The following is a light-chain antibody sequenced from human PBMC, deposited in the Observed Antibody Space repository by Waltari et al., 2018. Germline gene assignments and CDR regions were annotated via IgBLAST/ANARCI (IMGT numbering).Light chain of an antibody. CDR2: EVN. CDR1: SSDVGSYNL. CDR3: CSYAGSDTHVI. Sequence: QSALTQPASVSGSPGQSITISCTGTSSDVGSYNLASLYQQHPGKAPKVMIYEVNKRPSGLSNRFSGSKSGNTASLTISGLQAEDEADYYCCSYAGSDTHVIFGGGTKLTVL. V-gene: IGLV2-23*02. J-gene: IGLJ2*01.